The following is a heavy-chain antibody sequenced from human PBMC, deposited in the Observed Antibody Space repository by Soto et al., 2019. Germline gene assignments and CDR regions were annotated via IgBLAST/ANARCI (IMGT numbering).Heavy chain of an antibody. J-gene: IGHJ4*02. CDR1: GFTVSSNY. CDR3: ARVGSSGPFDY. Sequence: GGSLRLACAASGFTVSSNYMSWVRQAPGKGLEWVSVIYSGGSTYYADSVKGRFTISRDNSKNTLYLQMNSLRAEDTAVYYCARVGSSGPFDYWGQGTLVTVSS. CDR2: IYSGGST. V-gene: IGHV3-53*01. D-gene: IGHD3-22*01.